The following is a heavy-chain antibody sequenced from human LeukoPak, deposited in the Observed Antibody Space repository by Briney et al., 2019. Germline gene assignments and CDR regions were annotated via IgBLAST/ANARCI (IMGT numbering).Heavy chain of an antibody. V-gene: IGHV1-69*01. D-gene: IGHD3-10*01. J-gene: IGHJ5*02. CDR1: GGTFSSYA. CDR2: IIPIFGTA. CDR3: ARTGSGSYYFGWFDP. Sequence: GASVKVSCKASGGTFSSYAISWVRQAPGQGLEWMGVIIPIFGTANYAQKFQGRVTITADESTSTAYMELSSLRSEDTAVYYCARTGSGSYYFGWFDPWGQGTLVTVSS.